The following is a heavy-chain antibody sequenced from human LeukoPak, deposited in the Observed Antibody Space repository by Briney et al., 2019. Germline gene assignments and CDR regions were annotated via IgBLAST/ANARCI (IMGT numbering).Heavy chain of an antibody. J-gene: IGHJ5*02. Sequence: LRASVKVSCKASGYTFTGYYMHWVRQAPGQGLEWMGWINPNSGGTNYAQKFQGRVTMTGDTSTDTVFMELSRLRSEDTAFYYCTIDRGAVRDYICFDPWGQGTLVTVSS. V-gene: IGHV1-2*02. CDR2: INPNSGGT. D-gene: IGHD6-19*01. CDR1: GYTFTGYY. CDR3: TIDRGAVRDYICFDP.